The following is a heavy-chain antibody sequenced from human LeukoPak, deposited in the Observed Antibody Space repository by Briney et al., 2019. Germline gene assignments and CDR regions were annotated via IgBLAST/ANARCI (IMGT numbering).Heavy chain of an antibody. CDR3: SRWALPAAIPARSVDY. Sequence: ASVKVSCTASGYTFTGYYMHWVRQAPGQRLEWMGWINPNSGGTNYAQKFQGRVTMTRDTSISTAYMDLSRLRSDEPTVHYCSRWALPAAIPARSVDYWGQGTLVTVSS. V-gene: IGHV1-2*02. CDR2: INPNSGGT. J-gene: IGHJ4*02. D-gene: IGHD2-2*02. CDR1: GYTFTGYY.